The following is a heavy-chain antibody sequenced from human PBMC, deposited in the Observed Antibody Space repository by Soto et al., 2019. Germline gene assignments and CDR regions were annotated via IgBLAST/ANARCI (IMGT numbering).Heavy chain of an antibody. D-gene: IGHD2-2*01. Sequence: PSETLSLTCTVSGGSISSGDYYWSWIRQPPGECLEWIGYIYYSGITYYNTSLKSRVTISVDTSKNQFSLKLSSVTAADTAVYYCAGGGLYCSSTSCYYYYGMDVWGQGTTVTVSS. V-gene: IGHV4-30-4*01. CDR3: AGGGLYCSSTSCYYYYGMDV. CDR1: GGSISSGDYY. J-gene: IGHJ6*02. CDR2: IYYSGIT.